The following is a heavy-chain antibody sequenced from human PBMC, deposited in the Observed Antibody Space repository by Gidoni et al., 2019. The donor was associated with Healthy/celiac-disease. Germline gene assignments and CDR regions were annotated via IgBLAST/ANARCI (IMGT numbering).Heavy chain of an antibody. D-gene: IGHD1-7*01. CDR1: GGTFSSDA. J-gene: IGHJ3*02. Sequence: QVQLVQSGAEVKKPGSSVKVCCKASGGTFSSDAISRVRQAPGQGLEWMGGIIPIFGTANYAQKFQGRVTITADESTSPAYMELSSLRSEDTAVYYCARDLFGITGTSGSNRLISDAFDIWGQGTMVTVSS. CDR3: ARDLFGITGTSGSNRLISDAFDI. CDR2: IIPIFGTA. V-gene: IGHV1-69*01.